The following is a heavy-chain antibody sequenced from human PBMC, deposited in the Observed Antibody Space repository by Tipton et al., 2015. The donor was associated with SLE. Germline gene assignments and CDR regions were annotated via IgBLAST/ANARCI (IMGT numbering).Heavy chain of an antibody. CDR2: TRNKANSYTT. J-gene: IGHJ4*02. CDR1: GFTFSDHY. V-gene: IGHV3-72*01. D-gene: IGHD3-22*01. Sequence: SLRLSCAASGFTFSDHYMDWVRQAPGKGLEWVGRTRNKANSYTTEYAASVKGRFTISRDDSKSIAYLQMNSLKTEDTAVYYCTPSGYDSSGYYFLFDYWGQGTLVTVSS. CDR3: TPSGYDSSGYYFLFDY.